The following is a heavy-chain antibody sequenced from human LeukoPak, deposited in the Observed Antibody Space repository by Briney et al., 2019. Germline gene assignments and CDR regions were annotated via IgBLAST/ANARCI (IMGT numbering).Heavy chain of an antibody. Sequence: GRSLRLSCAASGFTFSSYGMHWVRQAPGKGLEWVAVISYDGSNKYYADSVKGRFTISRDNSKNTLYLQMNSLRAEDTAVYYCAKEGIHYGSGSYYLDYWGQGTLVTVSS. J-gene: IGHJ4*02. CDR1: GFTFSSYG. V-gene: IGHV3-30*18. CDR3: AKEGIHYGSGSYYLDY. D-gene: IGHD3-10*01. CDR2: ISYDGSNK.